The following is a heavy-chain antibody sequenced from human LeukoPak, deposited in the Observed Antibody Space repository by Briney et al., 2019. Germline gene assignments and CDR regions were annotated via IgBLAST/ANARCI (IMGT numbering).Heavy chain of an antibody. D-gene: IGHD3-10*01. CDR2: MNPNSGNT. V-gene: IGHV1-8*01. CDR3: ARGREIWFGELSLWDNWFDP. J-gene: IGHJ5*02. Sequence: GASAKVSCKASGYTFTSYDINWVRQATGQGLEWMGWMNPNSGNTGYAQKFQGRVTMTRNTSISTAYMELSSLRSEDTAVYYCARGREIWFGELSLWDNWFDPWGQGTLVTVSS. CDR1: GYTFTSYD.